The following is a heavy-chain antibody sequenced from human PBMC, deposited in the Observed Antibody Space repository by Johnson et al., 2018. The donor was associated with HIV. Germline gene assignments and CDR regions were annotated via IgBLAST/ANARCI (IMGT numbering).Heavy chain of an antibody. D-gene: IGHD1-26*01. CDR1: GFTFSSYW. J-gene: IGHJ3*02. V-gene: IGHV3-7*03. CDR2: IKQDGSEK. CDR3: ARDLRVGAIDAFDI. Sequence: VQLVESGGGVVQPGRSLRLSCAVCGFTFSSYWMTWVRQAPGKGLEWVANIKQDGSEKYYVDSVKGRFTISRANAKNSLYLQMNSMRAEDTAIYYCARDLRVGAIDAFDIWGQGTMVTVSS.